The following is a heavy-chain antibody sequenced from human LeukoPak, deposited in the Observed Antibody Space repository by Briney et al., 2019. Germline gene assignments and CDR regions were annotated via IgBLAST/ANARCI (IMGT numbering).Heavy chain of an antibody. J-gene: IGHJ5*01. Sequence: GGSLRLSCATSGVTFDEYAMQWVRHVPGKGLEWVSGITWNGDNMTYADSVKGRFIISRDNSKNSLSLQMNSLTTEDTAFYYCAKGDWFDSWGQGTLVTVSS. D-gene: IGHD3-16*01. CDR2: ITWNGDNM. CDR1: GVTFDEYA. V-gene: IGHV3-9*01. CDR3: AKGDWFDS.